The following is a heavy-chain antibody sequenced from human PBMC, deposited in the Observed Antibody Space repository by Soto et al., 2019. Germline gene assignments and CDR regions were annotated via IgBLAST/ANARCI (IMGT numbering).Heavy chain of an antibody. Sequence: QVQLVESGGGVVQPGRSLRLSCAASGFTFSSYGMHWVRQAPGKGLEWVAVIWYDGSNKYYVDSVKGRFTISRDNSKNTLNLQMNSLRAEDRAVYYCARGGYCSSTSCYTYYYYGMDVWGQGTTVTVSS. D-gene: IGHD2-2*02. CDR1: GFTFSSYG. J-gene: IGHJ6*02. CDR3: ARGGYCSSTSCYTYYYYGMDV. V-gene: IGHV3-33*01. CDR2: IWYDGSNK.